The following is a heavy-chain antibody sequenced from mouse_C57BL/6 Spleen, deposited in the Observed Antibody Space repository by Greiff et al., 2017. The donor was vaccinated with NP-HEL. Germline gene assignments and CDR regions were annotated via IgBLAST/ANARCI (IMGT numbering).Heavy chain of an antibody. CDR3: ARDDYEYD. Sequence: QVQLQQSGAELVKPGASVKISCKASGYAFSSYWMNWVTQRPGKGLEWIGQIYPGDGDTNYTGKFKGKATLTADKSSSTAYMQLISLTSEDSAVYFCARDDYEYDWGQGTTLTVSS. CDR2: IYPGDGDT. J-gene: IGHJ2*01. V-gene: IGHV1-80*01. CDR1: GYAFSSYW. D-gene: IGHD2-4*01.